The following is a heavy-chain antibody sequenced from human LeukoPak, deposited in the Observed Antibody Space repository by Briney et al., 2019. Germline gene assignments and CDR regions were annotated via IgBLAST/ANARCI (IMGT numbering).Heavy chain of an antibody. CDR2: INPNSGGT. V-gene: IGHV1-2*02. CDR1: GYTLTGYY. D-gene: IGHD2-2*02. J-gene: IGHJ4*02. CDR3: ARGGRPVVVVPAAIPY. Sequence: ASVKVSCKASGYTLTGYYMHWVRQAPGQGLEWMGWINPNSGGTNYAQKFQGRVTMTRDTSISTAYMELSRLRSDDTAVYYCARGGRPVVVVPAAIPYWGQGTLVTVSS.